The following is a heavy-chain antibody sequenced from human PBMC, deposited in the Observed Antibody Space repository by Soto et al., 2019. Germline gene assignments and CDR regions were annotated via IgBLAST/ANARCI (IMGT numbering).Heavy chain of an antibody. V-gene: IGHV1-3*01. J-gene: IGHJ3*02. D-gene: IGHD2-2*01. CDR3: ARLIGYCISTSCRNDAFDI. CDR1: GYTFTSYA. CDR2: INAGNGNT. Sequence: GASVKVSCKASGYTFTSYAMHWVRQAPGQRLEWMGWINAGNGNTKYSQKFQGRVTITRDTSASTAYMELSSLRSEDTAVYYCARLIGYCISTSCRNDAFDIWGQGTMVTVS.